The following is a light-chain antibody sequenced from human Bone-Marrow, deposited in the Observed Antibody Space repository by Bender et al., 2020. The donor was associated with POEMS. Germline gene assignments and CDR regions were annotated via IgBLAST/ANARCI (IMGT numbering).Light chain of an antibody. Sequence: QSVLTQPPSVSAAPGQKVTISCSGSSSNIGNHYVSWYQQLPGTPPTLLMFDNNKRPSGIPDRFSGSKSGTSATLDITGLQTGDEADYYCGTQDSSLTSVVFGGGTKLTVL. CDR2: DNN. CDR3: GTQDSSLTSVV. J-gene: IGLJ2*01. V-gene: IGLV1-51*01. CDR1: SSNIGNHY.